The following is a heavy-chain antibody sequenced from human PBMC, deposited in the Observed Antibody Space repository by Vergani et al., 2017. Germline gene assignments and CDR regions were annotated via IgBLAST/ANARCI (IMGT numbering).Heavy chain of an antibody. Sequence: QVQLVESGGGVVQPGRSLRLSCAASGFTFSSYAMHWVRQAPGKGLEWVAVISYDGSNKYYADSVKGLFTISRDNSKNTLYLQMNSRRAEDTAVYYCARDGDSSGYLFVFDYWGQGTLVTVSS. J-gene: IGHJ4*02. V-gene: IGHV3-30-3*01. D-gene: IGHD3-22*01. CDR1: GFTFSSYA. CDR2: ISYDGSNK. CDR3: ARDGDSSGYLFVFDY.